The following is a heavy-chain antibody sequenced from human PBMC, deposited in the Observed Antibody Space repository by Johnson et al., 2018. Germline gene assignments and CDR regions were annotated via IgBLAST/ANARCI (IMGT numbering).Heavy chain of an antibody. CDR3: AREGDGGFLVVPMDV. J-gene: IGHJ6*02. CDR1: GFTFSSYG. D-gene: IGHD3-10*01. Sequence: QVQLVQSGGGVVQPGRSLRLSCAASGFTFSSYGMHWVRQAPGKGLEWVAVISYDGSNKYYADSVKGRFTISRDNSKNTLYLQMNSLRAEDTAVYHCAREGDGGFLVVPMDVWGQGTTVTVSS. CDR2: ISYDGSNK. V-gene: IGHV3-30*03.